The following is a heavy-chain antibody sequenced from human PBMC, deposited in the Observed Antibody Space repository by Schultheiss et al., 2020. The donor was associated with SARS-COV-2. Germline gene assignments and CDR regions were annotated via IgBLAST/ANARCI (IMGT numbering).Heavy chain of an antibody. V-gene: IGHV3-74*01. D-gene: IGHD2-2*01. CDR1: GFTFSDHY. J-gene: IGHJ6*03. CDR3: AKKTGYCSSTSCPAYDYYCYYYMDV. Sequence: GGSLRLSCAASGFTFSDHYMHWVRQAPGKGLVWVSRINSDGSSTSYADSVKGRFTISRDNSKNTLYLQMNSLRAEDTAVYYCAKKTGYCSSTSCPAYDYYCYYYMDVWGKGTTVTVSS. CDR2: INSDGSST.